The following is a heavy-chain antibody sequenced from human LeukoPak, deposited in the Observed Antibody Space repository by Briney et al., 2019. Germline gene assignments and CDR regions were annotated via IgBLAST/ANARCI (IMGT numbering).Heavy chain of an antibody. CDR1: GGSISSGGYY. J-gene: IGHJ4*02. CDR2: IYYSGST. D-gene: IGHD3-10*01. CDR3: ARNRITMVRGVMVGYYFDY. V-gene: IGHV4-31*03. Sequence: SQTLSLTCTVSGGSISSGGYYWSWIRQHPGKGLEWIGYIYYSGSTYYNPSLKSRVTISVDTSKNQFPLKLSSVTAADTAVYYCARNRITMVRGVMVGYYFDYWGQGTLVTVSS.